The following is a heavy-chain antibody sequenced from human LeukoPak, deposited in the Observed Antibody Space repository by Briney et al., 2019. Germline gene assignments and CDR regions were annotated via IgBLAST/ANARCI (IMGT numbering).Heavy chain of an antibody. CDR1: GGTFSSYA. Sequence: SVKVSCKASGGTFSSYAISWVRQAPGQGLEWMGRIIPIFGTANYAQKFQGRVTITTDESTSTAYMELSSLRSEDTAVYHCARDPHVAAAGTHWGQGTLVTVSS. J-gene: IGHJ4*02. CDR2: IIPIFGTA. V-gene: IGHV1-69*05. CDR3: ARDPHVAAAGTH. D-gene: IGHD6-13*01.